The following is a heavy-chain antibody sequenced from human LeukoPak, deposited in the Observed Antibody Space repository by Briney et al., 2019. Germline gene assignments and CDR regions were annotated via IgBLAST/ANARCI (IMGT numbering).Heavy chain of an antibody. CDR3: ARVLAYDSSGYYFDY. J-gene: IGHJ4*02. CDR1: GFTFSSYS. Sequence: GGSLRLSCAASGFTFSSYSMNWVRQAPGKGLEWVSSISSSSSYIYYADSVKGRFTISRDNAKNTLYLQMNSLRAEDTAVYYCARVLAYDSSGYYFDYWGQGTLVTVSS. V-gene: IGHV3-21*01. D-gene: IGHD3-22*01. CDR2: ISSSSSYI.